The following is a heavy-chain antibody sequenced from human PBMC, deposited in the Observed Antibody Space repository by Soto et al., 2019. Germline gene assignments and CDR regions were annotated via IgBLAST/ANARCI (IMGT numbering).Heavy chain of an antibody. CDR3: ARVRGIAVAGARLWFDP. CDR1: GYTFTSYG. D-gene: IGHD6-19*01. J-gene: IGHJ5*02. V-gene: IGHV1-18*04. Sequence: QVQLVQSGAEVKKPGASVKVSCKASGYTFTSYGISWVRQAPGQGLEWMGWISAYNGNTNYAQKIQGRVTMTTDTSTRTAYMELRSLRPDDTAVYYCARVRGIAVAGARLWFDPWGQGTLVTVSS. CDR2: ISAYNGNT.